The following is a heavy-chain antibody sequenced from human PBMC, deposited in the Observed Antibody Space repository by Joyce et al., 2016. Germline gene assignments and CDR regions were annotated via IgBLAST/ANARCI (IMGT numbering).Heavy chain of an antibody. CDR3: TNWVDP. V-gene: IGHV4-39*01. Sequence: QLQLQESGPGLVKPSETLSLTCAVSGDSIISTDYYWGWVRQPPGKGLEWIASVYYTGTTYYSPSLRSRVTISVDTSSNQLSLEMTSVTAADTAVYYCTNWVDPWGQGTLVTVSS. CDR2: VYYTGTT. J-gene: IGHJ5*02. CDR1: GDSIISTDYY.